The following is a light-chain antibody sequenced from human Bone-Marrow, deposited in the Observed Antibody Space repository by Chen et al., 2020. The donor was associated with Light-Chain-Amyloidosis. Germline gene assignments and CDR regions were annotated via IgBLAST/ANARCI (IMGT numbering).Light chain of an antibody. V-gene: IGLV2-23*03. J-gene: IGLJ2*01. CDR1: SSDVGSYNL. CDR2: EGS. Sequence: QSALTPPASVSGSPGQSNTSSCTGTSSDVGSYNLVSWYQQHPGKAPKLMIYEGSKRPSGVSNRFSGSKSGNTASLTISGLQAEDEADYYCCSYAGSSTFDVVFGGGTKLTVL. CDR3: CSYAGSSTFDVV.